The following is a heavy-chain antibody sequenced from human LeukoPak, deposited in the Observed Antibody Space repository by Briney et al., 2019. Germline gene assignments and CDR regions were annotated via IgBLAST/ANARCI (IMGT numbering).Heavy chain of an antibody. CDR3: ARGKGRFLEPDAFDI. CDR2: MNPNSGNT. J-gene: IGHJ3*02. V-gene: IGHV1-8*03. CDR1: GYTFTSYD. D-gene: IGHD3-3*01. Sequence: APVKVSCKASGYTFTSYDINWVRQATGQGLEWMGWMNPNSGNTGYAQKFQGRVTITRNTSISTAYMELSSLRSEDTAVYYCARGKGRFLEPDAFDIWGQGTMVTVSS.